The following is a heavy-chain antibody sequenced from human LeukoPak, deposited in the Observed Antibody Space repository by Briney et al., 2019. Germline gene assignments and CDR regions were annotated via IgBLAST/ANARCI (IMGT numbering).Heavy chain of an antibody. CDR1: GGSFSGYY. D-gene: IGHD6-19*01. V-gene: IGHV4-34*01. J-gene: IGHJ4*02. CDR2: INHSGST. Sequence: PSETLSLTCAVYGGSFSGYYWSWIRQPPGKGLEWIGEINHSGSTNYNPSLKSRVTISVDTSKNQFSLKLSSVTAADTAVYYCARTSSGWYSRYYLDYWGQGTLVTVSS. CDR3: ARTSSGWYSRYYLDY.